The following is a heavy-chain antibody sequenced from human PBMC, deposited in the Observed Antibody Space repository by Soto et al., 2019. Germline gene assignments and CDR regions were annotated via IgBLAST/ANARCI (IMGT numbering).Heavy chain of an antibody. Sequence: LGESLKISCKGSGYSFTSYWISWVRQMPGKGLEWMGRIDPSDSYTNYSPSFQGHVTISADKSISTAYLQWSSLKASDTAMYYCARHRAYYYGSGSYYDYYGMDVWGQGTTVTVSS. D-gene: IGHD3-10*01. CDR3: ARHRAYYYGSGSYYDYYGMDV. J-gene: IGHJ6*02. V-gene: IGHV5-10-1*01. CDR2: IDPSDSYT. CDR1: GYSFTSYW.